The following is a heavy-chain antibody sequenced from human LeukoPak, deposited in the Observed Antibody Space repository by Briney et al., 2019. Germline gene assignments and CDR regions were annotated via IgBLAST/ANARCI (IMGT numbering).Heavy chain of an antibody. V-gene: IGHV3-48*03. CDR3: ARKYCSTTSCLFDN. CDR1: GFTFSSYE. J-gene: IGHJ4*02. D-gene: IGHD2-2*01. CDR2: ISSSGTTI. Sequence: PGGSLRLSCAASGFTFSSYEMNWVRQAPGKGLQCVSDISSSGTTIYYADSVKGRFTISRDNAKNSLYLQMNSLRADDTAVYYCARKYCSTTSCLFDNWSQGTLVTVSS.